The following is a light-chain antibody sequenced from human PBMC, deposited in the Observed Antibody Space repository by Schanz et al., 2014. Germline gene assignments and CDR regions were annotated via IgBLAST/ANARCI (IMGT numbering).Light chain of an antibody. CDR1: NSNIGSNT. J-gene: IGLJ3*02. CDR3: AAWDDSLSGWV. Sequence: QSVLTQPPSASGTPGQRVTISCSGTNSNIGSNTLNWYQQLPGTAPRLLIYINNQRPSGVPDRFSGFKSGTSASLAISGLQSEDEADYFCAAWDDSLSGWVFGGGTKLTVL. V-gene: IGLV1-44*01. CDR2: INN.